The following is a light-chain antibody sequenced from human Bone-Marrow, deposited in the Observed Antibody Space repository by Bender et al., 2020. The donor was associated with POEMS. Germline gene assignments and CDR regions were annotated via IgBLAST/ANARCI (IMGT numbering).Light chain of an antibody. V-gene: IGLV1-40*01. J-gene: IGLJ2*01. CDR3: QSYDSRLSGPVV. CDR2: GNN. Sequence: QSALTQPASVSGSPGQSITISCTGTSSDVGGYNYVSWYQHLPGAAPKLLISGNNNRPSGVPDRFSASKSGTSASLAITGLQAEDEADYYCQSYDSRLSGPVVFGGGTKLTVL. CDR1: SSDVGGYNY.